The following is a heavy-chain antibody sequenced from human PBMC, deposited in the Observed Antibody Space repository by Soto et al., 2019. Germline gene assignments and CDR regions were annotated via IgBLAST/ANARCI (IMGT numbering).Heavy chain of an antibody. V-gene: IGHV1-8*01. CDR1: GYTFTSYD. CDR2: MNPNSGNT. D-gene: IGHD2-2*01. Sequence: ASVKVACKASGYTFTSYDINWVRQATGEGLEWMGWMNPNSGNTGYAQKFQGRVTMTRNTSISTAYMELSSLRSEDTAVYYCARVFSAGSTSWGTYYYYYMDVWGKGTTVTVS. CDR3: ARVFSAGSTSWGTYYYYYMDV. J-gene: IGHJ6*03.